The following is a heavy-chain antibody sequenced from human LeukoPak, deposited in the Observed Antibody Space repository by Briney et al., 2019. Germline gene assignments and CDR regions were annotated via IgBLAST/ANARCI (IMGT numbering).Heavy chain of an antibody. Sequence: GGSLRLSCAASGFTFSDYYMSWIRQTPGKGLEWVSYISSGGSIIYYADSVKGRFTISRGNAKNSLYLQMNSPRAEDTAVYYCARGLYYFDSSGYSTHFDYWGQGTLVTVSS. J-gene: IGHJ4*02. V-gene: IGHV3-11*01. CDR1: GFTFSDYY. CDR3: ARGLYYFDSSGYSTHFDY. CDR2: ISSGGSII. D-gene: IGHD3-22*01.